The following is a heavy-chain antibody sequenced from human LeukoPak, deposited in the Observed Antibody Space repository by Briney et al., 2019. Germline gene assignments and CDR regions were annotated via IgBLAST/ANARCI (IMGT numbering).Heavy chain of an antibody. V-gene: IGHV3-23*01. CDR3: AKPPWSSSGYLTFFDY. J-gene: IGHJ4*02. CDR1: GFTFSSYA. CDR2: ISGSGGST. D-gene: IGHD3-22*01. Sequence: PGGSLRLSCAASGFTFSSYAMSWVRQAPGKGLEWVSAISGSGGSTYYADSVKGRFTISRDNSKNTLYLQMNSLRAEDTAVYYCAKPPWSSSGYLTFFDYWGQGTLATVSS.